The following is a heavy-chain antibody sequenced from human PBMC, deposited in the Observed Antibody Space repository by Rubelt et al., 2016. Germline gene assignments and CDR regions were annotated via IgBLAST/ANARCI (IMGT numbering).Heavy chain of an antibody. Sequence: EVQLLESGGGLVQPGGSLRLSCAASGFTFRSNAMNWVRQAPGKGLEWISTISSDSIFTSYAHSVKGRFTISRDNAKNSLYLERNSLRVEDTAVYYCARGDSSSWYYYYYMDVWGKGTTVTVSS. J-gene: IGHJ6*03. D-gene: IGHD6-13*01. CDR1: GFTFRSNA. CDR3: ARGDSSSWYYYYYMDV. CDR2: ISSDSIFT. V-gene: IGHV3-21*01.